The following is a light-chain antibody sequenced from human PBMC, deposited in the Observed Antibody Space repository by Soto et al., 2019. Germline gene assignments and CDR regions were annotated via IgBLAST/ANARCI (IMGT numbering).Light chain of an antibody. J-gene: IGLJ1*01. Sequence: QSVLAQPASVSGSPGQSITISCTGTRYDVGTYNYVSWYQHHPGQAPKLIIYDVGSRPSGVPHRFSGSKSGITASLAISGLQAEDEADYYCPSHKRAPPRFYVFGPGTRVTV. V-gene: IGLV2-14*03. CDR3: PSHKRAPPRFYV. CDR2: DVG. CDR1: RYDVGTYNY.